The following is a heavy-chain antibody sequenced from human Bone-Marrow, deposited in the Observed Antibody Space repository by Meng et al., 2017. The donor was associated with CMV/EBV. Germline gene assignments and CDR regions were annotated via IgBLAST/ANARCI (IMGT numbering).Heavy chain of an antibody. J-gene: IGHJ3*02. D-gene: IGHD1-7*01. CDR1: GGSMSDYY. CDR3: ARAIGITGTTTAFDI. CDR2: ISYSGST. V-gene: IGHV4-59*12. Sequence: GSLRLSCTVSGGSMSDYYWTWIRQPPGKGLEWIGYISYSGSTNYNPSLKSRVTISIDKSKNQFSLKLSSVTAADTAVYYCARAIGITGTTTAFDIWGQGTMVTVSS.